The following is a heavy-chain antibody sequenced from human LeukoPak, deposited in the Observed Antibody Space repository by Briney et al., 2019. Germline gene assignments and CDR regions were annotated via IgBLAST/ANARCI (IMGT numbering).Heavy chain of an antibody. D-gene: IGHD3-22*01. J-gene: IGHJ4*02. V-gene: IGHV3-21*01. CDR2: INSGGNSI. CDR3: ARVGSFYYDSSGYGFFDY. CDR1: GFTFSSYS. Sequence: PGGSLRLSCAPSGFTFSSYSMNWVRQAPGKGLEWVSSINSGGNSIYYADSVKGRFTISRDNAKNSLYLRMNSLRAEDTAVYYCARVGSFYYDSSGYGFFDYWGQGTLVTVSS.